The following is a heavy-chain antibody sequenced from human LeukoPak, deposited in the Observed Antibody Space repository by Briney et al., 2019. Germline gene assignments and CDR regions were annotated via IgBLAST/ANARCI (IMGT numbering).Heavy chain of an antibody. CDR3: ARDSHRGYAFDI. Sequence: ASVKVSCKASGYTFTGYYMHWVRQAPGQGLEWMGWINPNSGGTNYAQKFQGRVTMTRDTSIRTAYMELSRLRSDDTAVYYCARDSHRGYAFDIWGQGTMVTVSS. CDR2: INPNSGGT. V-gene: IGHV1-2*02. J-gene: IGHJ3*02. CDR1: GYTFTGYY. D-gene: IGHD1-1*01.